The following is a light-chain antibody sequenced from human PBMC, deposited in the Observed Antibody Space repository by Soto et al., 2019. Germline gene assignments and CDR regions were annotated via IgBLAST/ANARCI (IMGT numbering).Light chain of an antibody. Sequence: QSVLTQSPSASGTPGQRVTMSCSGSRSNIGSNPVSWYQQLPGTAPKLLIYSSNERPLGVPDRFSGSKSGTSASLAISRLQSEDEAHYYCAVWDDGLDAWMFGGGTKLTVL. CDR3: AVWDDGLDAWM. CDR2: SSN. V-gene: IGLV1-44*01. J-gene: IGLJ3*02. CDR1: RSNIGSNP.